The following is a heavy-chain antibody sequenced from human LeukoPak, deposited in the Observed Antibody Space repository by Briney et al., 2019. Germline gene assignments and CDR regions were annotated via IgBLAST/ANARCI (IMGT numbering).Heavy chain of an antibody. CDR2: TFYRSKWYN. Sequence: SQTLSLTCAISGDSVSSKSAAWNWIRQSPSRGLEWLGRTFYRSKWYNDYAVSVKSRITINPDTSRNQFSQQLNSVTPEDTAVYYCSRGMFGSPYGMDVWGQGTTVTVSS. CDR1: GDSVSSKSAA. D-gene: IGHD3-3*02. V-gene: IGHV6-1*01. J-gene: IGHJ6*02. CDR3: SRGMFGSPYGMDV.